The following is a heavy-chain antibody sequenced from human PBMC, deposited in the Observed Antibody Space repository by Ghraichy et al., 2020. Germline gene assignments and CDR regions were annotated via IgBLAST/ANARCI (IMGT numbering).Heavy chain of an antibody. CDR3: ARGGRGVLNFWSGYYTGRHYYYGMDV. CDR1: GGSFSGYY. Sequence: SETLSLTCAVYGGSFSGYYWSWIRQPPGKGLEWIGEINHSGSTNYNPSLKSRVTISVDTSKNQFSLKLSSVTAADTAVYYCARGGRGVLNFWSGYYTGRHYYYGMDVWGQGTTVTVSS. D-gene: IGHD3-3*01. J-gene: IGHJ6*02. CDR2: INHSGST. V-gene: IGHV4-34*01.